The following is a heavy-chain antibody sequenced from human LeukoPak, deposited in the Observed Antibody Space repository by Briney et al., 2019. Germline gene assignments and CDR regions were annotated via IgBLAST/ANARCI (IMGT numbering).Heavy chain of an antibody. Sequence: GESLKIFCKGSGYSFNAYYIAWVRQMPGKDLEWMGAIYPGDSDTTYSPSLQGQVTISADKSATTAYLQWNSLKASDTAIYYCARLMTLVRGGLKRLPRSCGMDVWGQGTTVTVS. J-gene: IGHJ6*02. CDR3: ARLMTLVRGGLKRLPRSCGMDV. CDR1: GYSFNAYY. CDR2: IYPGDSDT. D-gene: IGHD3-10*01. V-gene: IGHV5-51*01.